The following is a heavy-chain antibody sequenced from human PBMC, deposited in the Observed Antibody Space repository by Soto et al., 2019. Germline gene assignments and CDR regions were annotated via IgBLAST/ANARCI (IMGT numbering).Heavy chain of an antibody. CDR2: ISTTSFTI. CDR3: ARDRCYDGTCYSASDS. V-gene: IGHV3-48*02. CDR1: GFSFSTYN. J-gene: IGHJ5*01. D-gene: IGHD2-15*01. Sequence: LRLSCAASGFSFSTYNMDWVRQAPGKRPEWIAYISTTSFTIYYADSVKGRFTISRDNDRNSLYLEMNSLRDEDTAVYYCARDRCYDGTCYSASDSWGQGXLVTVYS.